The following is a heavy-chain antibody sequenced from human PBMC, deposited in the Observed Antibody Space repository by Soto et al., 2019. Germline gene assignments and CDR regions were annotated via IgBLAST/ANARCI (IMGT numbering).Heavy chain of an antibody. CDR3: ARMAVVIAIRYFDL. CDR2: INHNGST. V-gene: IGHV4-34*01. D-gene: IGHD2-21*01. J-gene: IGHJ2*01. CDR1: VGSFSGYY. Sequence: QVQLQQWGAGLLKPSETLSLTCAVYVGSFSGYYWSWIRQPPGKGLEWIGEINHNGSTNYTPSLKSRVTISVDTSKNQFSLKLSSVTAADTAVYYCARMAVVIAIRYFDLWGRGTLVTVSS.